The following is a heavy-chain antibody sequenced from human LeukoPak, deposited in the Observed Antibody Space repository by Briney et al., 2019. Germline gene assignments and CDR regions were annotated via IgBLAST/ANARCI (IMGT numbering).Heavy chain of an antibody. CDR1: GFTFGPYW. CDR3: ARMGGTWSLDY. D-gene: IGHD6-13*01. J-gene: IGHJ4*02. Sequence: GGSLRLSCAASGFTFGPYWMTWVRQAPGKGLEWVASIKQDGEKHYVDSVKGRLTVSRDNAKNSLYLQMNSLRVEDTAVYFCARMGGTWSLDYWGQGTLATVSS. CDR2: IKQDGEK. V-gene: IGHV3-7*01.